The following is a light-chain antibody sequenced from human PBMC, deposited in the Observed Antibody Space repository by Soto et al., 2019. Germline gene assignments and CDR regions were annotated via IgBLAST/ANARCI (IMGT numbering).Light chain of an antibody. CDR3: TSYTGDDFTFV. Sequence: QSALTRPPSASGSLGQSVTISCTGTSSDIGTYDYVSWYQQHPGRAPKLIIFEVSKRPSGVPDRFSGSKSGNTASLIVSGLQPDDEAEYHCTSYTGDDFTFVFGTGTRSPS. CDR2: EVS. J-gene: IGLJ1*01. CDR1: SSDIGTYDY. V-gene: IGLV2-8*01.